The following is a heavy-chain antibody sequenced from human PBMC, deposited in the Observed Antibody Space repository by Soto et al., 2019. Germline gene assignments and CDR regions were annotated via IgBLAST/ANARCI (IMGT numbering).Heavy chain of an antibody. Sequence: SETLSLTCSVSGGSISTVGHYWTWIRQPPGKGLEWIGSTYHTGSTYYSKSLRSRLTMSVDTSKSQFSLRLSSVTAADTAVYYCARATGTLRSRNCDYWGQGSLVTVSS. V-gene: IGHV4-31*03. CDR3: ARATGTLRSRNCDY. D-gene: IGHD1-1*01. CDR2: TYHTGST. CDR1: GGSISTVGHY. J-gene: IGHJ4*02.